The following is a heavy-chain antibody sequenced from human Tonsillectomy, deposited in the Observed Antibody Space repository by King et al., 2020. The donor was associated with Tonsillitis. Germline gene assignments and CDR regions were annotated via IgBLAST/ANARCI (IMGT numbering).Heavy chain of an antibody. CDR2: ISGSGNNT. J-gene: IGHJ5*02. CDR1: GFTFSNYA. Sequence: VQLVESGGGLVQPGGSLRLSCAASGFTFSNYAMSWVRQAPGKGLEWVSTISGSGNNTYYADSVKGRFTISRDNSKNTQYLQMNSLRAEDTAVYYCAKGGEAVAVWFDPWGQGTLVTVSS. CDR3: AKGGEAVAVWFDP. D-gene: IGHD6-19*01. V-gene: IGHV3-23*04.